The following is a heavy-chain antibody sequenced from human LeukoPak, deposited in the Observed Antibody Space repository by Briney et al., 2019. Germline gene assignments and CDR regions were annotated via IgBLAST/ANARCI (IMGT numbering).Heavy chain of an antibody. CDR2: INHSGST. CDR1: GGSFSGYY. CDR3: ARGPRRGSYSRPFDY. Sequence: PSETLSLPCAVYGGSFSGYYWSWIRQPPGKGLEWIGEINHSGSTNYNPSLKSRVTISVDTSKNQFSLKLSSVTAADTAVYYCARGPRRGSYSRPFDYWGQGTLVTVSS. D-gene: IGHD1-26*01. V-gene: IGHV4-34*01. J-gene: IGHJ4*02.